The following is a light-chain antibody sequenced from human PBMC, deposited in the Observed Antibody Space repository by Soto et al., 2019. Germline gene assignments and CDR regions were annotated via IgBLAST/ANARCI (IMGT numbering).Light chain of an antibody. J-gene: IGKJ1*01. CDR1: QSINSY. CDR3: QQTYSTFWT. CDR2: AAS. V-gene: IGKV1-39*01. Sequence: DIEISHAPSSLSSSVGGRVTITCVASQSINSYLNWYQQKPGKAPEPLIYAASSLQSGVPSRFSGSASGTDFTLTISSLQPEDFATYYCQQTYSTFWTFGQGTKVDIK.